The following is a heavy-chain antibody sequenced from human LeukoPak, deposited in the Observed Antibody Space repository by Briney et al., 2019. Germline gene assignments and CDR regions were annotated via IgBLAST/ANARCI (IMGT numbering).Heavy chain of an antibody. D-gene: IGHD1-26*01. CDR1: GGSISSGNYY. J-gene: IGHJ4*02. CDR2: IYTSGST. V-gene: IGHV4-61*02. CDR3: ATYSGAHHKTFDY. Sequence: SETLSLTCTVSGGSISSGNYYWSWIRKPAGKGLGWIGRIYTSGSTNYNPSLKSRVTISVDTSKNQFSLKLSSVTAADTAMYYCATYSGAHHKTFDYWGQGTLVTVSS.